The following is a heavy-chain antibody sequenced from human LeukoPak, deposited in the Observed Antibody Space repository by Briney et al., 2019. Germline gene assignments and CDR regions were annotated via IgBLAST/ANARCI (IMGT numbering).Heavy chain of an antibody. D-gene: IGHD2-2*02. J-gene: IGHJ4*02. CDR3: ARALGYCSSTSCYIDY. CDR1: GGSFSGYY. Sequence: SETLSLTCAVYGGSFSGYYWSWIRQPPGKGLEWIGEINHSGSTNYNPSLKSRVTISVDTSKNQFSLKLSSVTAADTSVYYCARALGYCSSTSCYIDYWGQGTLVTVSS. CDR2: INHSGST. V-gene: IGHV4-34*01.